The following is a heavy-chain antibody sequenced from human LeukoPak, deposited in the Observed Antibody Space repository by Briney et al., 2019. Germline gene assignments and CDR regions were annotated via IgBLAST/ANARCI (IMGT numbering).Heavy chain of an antibody. CDR2: IYYSGST. Sequence: SETLSLTCTVPGGSISSSSYYWGWIRQPPGKGLEWIGSIYYSGSTYYNPSLKSRVTISVDTSKNQLSLKLNSVTAADTAVYYCAPGGYIGYGHAFDIWGQGTMVTVSS. CDR3: APGGYIGYGHAFDI. V-gene: IGHV4-39*07. CDR1: GGSISSSSYY. D-gene: IGHD5-12*01. J-gene: IGHJ3*02.